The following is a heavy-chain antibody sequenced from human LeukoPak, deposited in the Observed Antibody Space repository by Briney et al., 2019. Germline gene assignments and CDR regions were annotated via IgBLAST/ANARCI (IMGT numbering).Heavy chain of an antibody. Sequence: GGSLRLSCAASGFTFSSYAMHWVRQAPGKGLEWVAVISYDGSNKYYADSVKGRFTISRDNSKYTLYLQMNSLRAEDTAVYYCARSYGSYYYYGMDVWGQGTTVTVSS. CDR3: ARSYGSYYYYGMDV. J-gene: IGHJ6*02. CDR1: GFTFSSYA. V-gene: IGHV3-30-3*01. D-gene: IGHD5-18*01. CDR2: ISYDGSNK.